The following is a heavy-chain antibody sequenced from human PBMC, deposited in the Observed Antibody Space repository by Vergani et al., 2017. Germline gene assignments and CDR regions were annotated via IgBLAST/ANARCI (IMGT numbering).Heavy chain of an antibody. J-gene: IGHJ4*02. CDR1: GFTFSSYE. V-gene: IGHV3-48*03. Sequence: EVQLVESGGGLVQPGGSLRLSCAASGFTFSSYEMNWVRQAPGTGLEWVSYISSSGSTIYYANSVKGRFTISRDNAKNSLYLQMNSLRAEDTAVYYCARGYSSGWYFDYWGQGTLVTVSS. CDR2: ISSSGSTI. D-gene: IGHD6-19*01. CDR3: ARGYSSGWYFDY.